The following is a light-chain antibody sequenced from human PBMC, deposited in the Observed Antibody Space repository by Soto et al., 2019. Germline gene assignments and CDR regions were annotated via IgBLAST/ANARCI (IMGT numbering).Light chain of an antibody. Sequence: IQVTQSPSTLSASIGDRVTITCRASQNVRNCLAWYQHKPGKAPKLLIYDASSLESGVPSRFSGSGSGTEFILTISSLQPDDFGTYYCQQCNSFPGTFGQGTKVEIK. CDR1: QNVRNC. CDR2: DAS. J-gene: IGKJ1*01. CDR3: QQCNSFPGT. V-gene: IGKV1-5*01.